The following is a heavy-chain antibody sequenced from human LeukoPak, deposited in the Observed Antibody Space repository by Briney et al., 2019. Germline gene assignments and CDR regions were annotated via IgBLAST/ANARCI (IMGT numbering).Heavy chain of an antibody. J-gene: IGHJ4*02. CDR1: GFTFSNYD. CDR2: IWFDGSNK. D-gene: IGHD6-19*01. CDR3: ASSAGALIDC. Sequence: PGGSLRLSCAASGFTFSNYDMHWFRQAPGKGLEWVAVIWFDGSNKFYADSVKGRFTISRDNSKNTLYLQMNSLRAEDTAVYYCASSAGALIDCWGQGTLVIVSS. V-gene: IGHV3-33*01.